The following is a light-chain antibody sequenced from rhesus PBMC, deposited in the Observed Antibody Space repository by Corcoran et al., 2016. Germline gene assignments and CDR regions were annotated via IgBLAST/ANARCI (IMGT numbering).Light chain of an antibody. J-gene: IGKJ1*01. Sequence: EIVMTQSPATLSLSPGERATLSCRASQSVSSYVAWYQQKPEQAPRLLFYGASSRAPGIPYRFSGSGSGTYFTLTISSLEPEDFAVYYCQQYSNWPWTFGQGTKVEIK. CDR1: QSVSSY. CDR2: GAS. V-gene: IGKV3S9*01. CDR3: QQYSNWPWT.